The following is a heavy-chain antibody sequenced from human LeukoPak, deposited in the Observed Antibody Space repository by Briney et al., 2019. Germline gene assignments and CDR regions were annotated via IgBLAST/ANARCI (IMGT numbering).Heavy chain of an antibody. J-gene: IGHJ4*02. V-gene: IGHV3-23*01. CDR2: ISGSGGST. CDR1: GFTFSSYG. CDR3: AKLGYSSSYYDYFDY. D-gene: IGHD6-13*01. Sequence: GGSLRLSCAASGFTFSSYGMSWVRQAPGKGLEWVSAISGSGGSTYYADSVKGRFTISRDNAKNSLFLQMNTLRAEDTAVYYCAKLGYSSSYYDYFDYWGQGSLVTVSS.